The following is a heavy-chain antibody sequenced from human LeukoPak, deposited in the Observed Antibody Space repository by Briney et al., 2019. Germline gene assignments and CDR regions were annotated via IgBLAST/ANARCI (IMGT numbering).Heavy chain of an antibody. Sequence: ASVKVSCKASGYTFTGYYMHWVRQAPGQGLEWMGWINPNSGGTNYAQKFQGRVTMTRDTSISTAYMELSRLRSDDTAVYYCARARIAARGNWFDPWGQGTLVTVSS. J-gene: IGHJ5*02. V-gene: IGHV1-2*02. CDR1: GYTFTGYY. CDR2: INPNSGGT. CDR3: ARARIAARGNWFDP. D-gene: IGHD6-6*01.